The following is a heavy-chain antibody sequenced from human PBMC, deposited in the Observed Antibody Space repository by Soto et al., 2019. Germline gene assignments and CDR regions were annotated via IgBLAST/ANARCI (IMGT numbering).Heavy chain of an antibody. Sequence: ASVKVSCKASGYTFTNFGVTWVRRAPGQGLEWMGWISAYTDTPNYAQKFQGRVTMTIDTSTXXXXXXXXXXXXXXXAVYYCARVIPGVEAWFDPWGQGTLVTVSS. CDR2: ISAYTDTP. CDR3: ARVIPGVEAWFDP. V-gene: IGHV1-18*01. J-gene: IGHJ5*02. D-gene: IGHD2-2*01. CDR1: GYTFTNFG.